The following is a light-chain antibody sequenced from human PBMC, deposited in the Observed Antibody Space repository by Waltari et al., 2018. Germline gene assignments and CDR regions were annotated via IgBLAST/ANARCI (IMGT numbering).Light chain of an antibody. Sequence: DIVMTQSPRSLTVTPGEPASISCKSSQSLVYTNGYNYSDWYIRKPGQSPQLLISLSGTRACRVPDRFMGSASGTEYTLYIRGVEPGGVVVYYCMKDLHAPVILGPGTKVDIK. CDR1: QSLVYTNGYNY. CDR2: LSG. V-gene: IGKV2-28*01. J-gene: IGKJ3*01. CDR3: MKDLHAPVI.